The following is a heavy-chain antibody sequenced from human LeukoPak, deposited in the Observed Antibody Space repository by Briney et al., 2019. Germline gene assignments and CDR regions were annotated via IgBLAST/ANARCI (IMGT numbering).Heavy chain of an antibody. CDR2: IYYSGST. J-gene: IGHJ6*03. V-gene: IGHV4-59*08. CDR3: ARHCSSTSCYSLGWGYYYMDV. Sequence: SETLSLTCTVSGGSISSYYWSWLRQPPGKGLEWIGYIYYSGSTNYNPSLKSRVTISVDTSKNQFSLKLSSVTAADTAVYYCARHCSSTSCYSLGWGYYYMDVWGKGTTVTVSS. CDR1: GGSISSYY. D-gene: IGHD2-2*01.